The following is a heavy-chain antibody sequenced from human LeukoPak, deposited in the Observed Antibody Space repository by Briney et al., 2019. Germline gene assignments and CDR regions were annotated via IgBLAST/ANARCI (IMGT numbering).Heavy chain of an antibody. J-gene: IGHJ2*01. CDR2: INPSGGST. Sequence: ASVKVSCKASGYTFTSYYMHWVRQAPGQGLEWMGIINPSGGSTSYAQKFQGRVTMTRDTSTSTVYMELSSLRSEDTAVYYWASGRDGYDEEPAGLYWYFDLWGRGTLVTVSS. D-gene: IGHD5-24*01. CDR3: ASGRDGYDEEPAGLYWYFDL. V-gene: IGHV1-46*01. CDR1: GYTFTSYY.